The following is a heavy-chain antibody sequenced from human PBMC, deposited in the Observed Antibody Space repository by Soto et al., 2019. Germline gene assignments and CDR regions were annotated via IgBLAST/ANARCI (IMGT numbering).Heavy chain of an antibody. D-gene: IGHD2-2*01. CDR1: GGTFSSYA. Sequence: GASVKVSCKASGGTFSSYAISWVRQAPGQGLEWMGGIIPIFGTANYAQKFQGRVTITADEYTSTAYMELSSLRSEDTAVYYCARGRYCSSTSCHYYYYYGMDVWGQGTTVTVSS. CDR2: IIPIFGTA. V-gene: IGHV1-69*13. CDR3: ARGRYCSSTSCHYYYYYGMDV. J-gene: IGHJ6*02.